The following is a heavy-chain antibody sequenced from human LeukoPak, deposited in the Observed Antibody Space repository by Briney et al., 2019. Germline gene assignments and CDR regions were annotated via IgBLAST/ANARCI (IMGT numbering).Heavy chain of an antibody. V-gene: IGHV4-4*07. J-gene: IGHJ4*02. CDR2: IYTSGST. CDR3: ARGPTYSSSSGIDY. Sequence: TSETLSLTCTVSGGSISNNYWSWIRQPAGKGLEWIGRIYTSGSTNYNPSLKSRVTMSVDTSKNQFSLKLSSVTAADTAVYYCARGPTYSSSSGIDYWGQGTLVTVSS. D-gene: IGHD6-6*01. CDR1: GGSISNNY.